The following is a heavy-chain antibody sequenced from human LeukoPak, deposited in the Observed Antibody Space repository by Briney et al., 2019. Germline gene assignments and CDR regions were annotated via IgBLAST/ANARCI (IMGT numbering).Heavy chain of an antibody. J-gene: IGHJ4*02. CDR3: ARARLHHNYGSGTSFDY. Sequence: SQNLSLTCVISGDSVSSNTAAWNWIRQSPSRGLEWLGRTYYRSNWYNDYAVSVKSRITINPDTSKNHFALHLNSVTPEDTAVYYCARARLHHNYGSGTSFDYWGQGTLVTVSS. V-gene: IGHV6-1*01. D-gene: IGHD3-10*01. CDR2: TYYRSNWYN. CDR1: GDSVSSNTAA.